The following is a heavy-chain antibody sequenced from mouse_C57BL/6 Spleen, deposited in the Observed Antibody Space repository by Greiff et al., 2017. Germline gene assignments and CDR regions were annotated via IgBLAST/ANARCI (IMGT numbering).Heavy chain of an antibody. D-gene: IGHD3-2*02. V-gene: IGHV1-80*01. CDR2: IYPGDGDT. J-gene: IGHJ2*01. CDR1: GYAFSSYW. CDR3: ARGRSSGYEGDFVDY. Sequence: QVQLKESGAELVKPGASVKISCKASGYAFSSYWMNWVKQRTGQGLEWIGQIYPGDGDTNYNGKFKGKATLTADKSSSTAYMQLSSLTSEDSAVYFCARGRSSGYEGDFVDYWGQGTTLTVSS.